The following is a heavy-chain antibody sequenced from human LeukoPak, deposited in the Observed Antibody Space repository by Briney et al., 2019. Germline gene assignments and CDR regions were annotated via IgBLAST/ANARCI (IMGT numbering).Heavy chain of an antibody. D-gene: IGHD3-22*01. Sequence: GSSVKVSCKASGGTFSSYAISWVRQAPGQGLEWMGRIIPILGIANYAQKFQGRVTITADKSTSTAYMELSSLRSEDTAVYYCATNPSHYYYDSSGYYWNYWGQGTLVTVSS. CDR2: IIPILGIA. CDR1: GGTFSSYA. J-gene: IGHJ4*02. V-gene: IGHV1-69*04. CDR3: ATNPSHYYYDSSGYYWNY.